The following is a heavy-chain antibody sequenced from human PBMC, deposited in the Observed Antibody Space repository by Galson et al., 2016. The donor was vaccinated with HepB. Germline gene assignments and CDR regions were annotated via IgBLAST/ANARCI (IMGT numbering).Heavy chain of an antibody. CDR2: INWSGDST. CDR3: ARGLVGSGMYV. CDR1: GFTFDDYG. Sequence: SLRLSCAVSGFTFDDYGMTWVRQAPGKGLEWVSGINWSGDSTAYADSVKGRFTMYRDDARNSLYLQMSSLRVEDTALYQCARGLVGSGMYVWGQGTTVTVSS. J-gene: IGHJ6*02. V-gene: IGHV3-20*01. D-gene: IGHD3-10*01.